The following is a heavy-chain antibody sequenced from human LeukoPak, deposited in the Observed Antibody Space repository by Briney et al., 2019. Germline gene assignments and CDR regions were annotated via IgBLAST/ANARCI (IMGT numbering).Heavy chain of an antibody. CDR1: GDSFTSYY. D-gene: IGHD6-13*01. Sequence: PSETLSLTCTVSGDSFTSYYWSWIRQPPGKGLEWIGYVYHGGSTNYNPSLKSRVTISVDTSKNQFSLKLSSVTAADTAVYYCARRGAAAGTFHSWGQGTLVTVSS. CDR2: VYHGGST. CDR3: ARRGAAAGTFHS. J-gene: IGHJ4*02. V-gene: IGHV4-59*08.